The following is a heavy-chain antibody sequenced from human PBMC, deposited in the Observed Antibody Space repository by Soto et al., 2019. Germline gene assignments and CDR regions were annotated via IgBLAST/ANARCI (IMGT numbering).Heavy chain of an antibody. V-gene: IGHV3-30-3*01. Sequence: GGSLRLSCEVSGFSFGSYAFHWVRQAPGKGLEWLSVISYHGRGIYYADSVKDRFTISRDNFKKTVYLQMNSLRSDDTALYSCAGDGFTVTGSFVDWWGQGTMLAISS. D-gene: IGHD3-9*01. J-gene: IGHJ4*01. CDR1: GFSFGSYA. CDR3: AGDGFTVTGSFVDW. CDR2: ISYHGRGI.